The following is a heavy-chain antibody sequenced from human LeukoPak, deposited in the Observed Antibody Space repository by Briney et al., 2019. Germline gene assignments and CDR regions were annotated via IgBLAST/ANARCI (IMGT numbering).Heavy chain of an antibody. Sequence: SQTLSLTRAVSGGSISSGGYSWSWIRQPPGKGLEWIVYIYHSGSTYYNPSLKSRVTISVDRSKNQFSLKLSSVTAADTAVYYCARAYHYYDSSGYLEAFDIWGQGTMVTVSS. D-gene: IGHD3-22*01. J-gene: IGHJ3*02. CDR1: GGSISSGGYS. V-gene: IGHV4-30-2*01. CDR2: IYHSGST. CDR3: ARAYHYYDSSGYLEAFDI.